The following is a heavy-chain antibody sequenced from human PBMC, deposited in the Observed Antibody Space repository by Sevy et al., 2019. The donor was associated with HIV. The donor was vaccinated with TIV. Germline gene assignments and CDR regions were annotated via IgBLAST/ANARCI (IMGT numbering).Heavy chain of an antibody. CDR1: GFIFSNYA. V-gene: IGHV3-30-3*01. CDR2: ISYDGINK. CDR3: ARDSNSGYYYYYAMDV. J-gene: IGHJ6*02. D-gene: IGHD1-26*01. Sequence: GGSLRLSCTASGFIFSNYAMHWVRQAPGKGLEWVAVISYDGINKYYADSVKGRFTISRDNSKNTLYVQMNSLRAEDTGVYYCARDSNSGYYYYYAMDVWGQGTTVTVSS.